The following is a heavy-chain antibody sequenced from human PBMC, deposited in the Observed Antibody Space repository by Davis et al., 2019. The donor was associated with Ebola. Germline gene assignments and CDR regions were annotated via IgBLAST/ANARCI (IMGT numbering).Heavy chain of an antibody. CDR1: GFTFSSYA. CDR2: ISYDGSNK. Sequence: GESLKISCAASGFTFSSYAMHWVRQAPGKGLEWVAVISYDGSNKYYADSVKGRFTISRDNSKNTLYLQMNSLRAEDTAVYYCAKDHGFDWLLSTGIYYFDYWGQGTLVTVSS. D-gene: IGHD3-9*01. CDR3: AKDHGFDWLLSTGIYYFDY. V-gene: IGHV3-30-3*01. J-gene: IGHJ4*02.